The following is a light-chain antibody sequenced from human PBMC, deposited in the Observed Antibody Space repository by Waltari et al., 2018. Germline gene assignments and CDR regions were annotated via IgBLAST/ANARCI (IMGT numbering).Light chain of an antibody. Sequence: SYELTQPPSVSVSPGQTARITCSGHELPRKYAYWFQQKSGQAPRRVIYEDTKRPSGIPGRFSGSSSGTVATLTITGAQVDDEADYYCYSSDSTGLRVFGGGTTVVVL. J-gene: IGLJ1*01. CDR3: YSSDSTGLRV. CDR2: EDT. CDR1: ELPRKY. V-gene: IGLV3-10*01.